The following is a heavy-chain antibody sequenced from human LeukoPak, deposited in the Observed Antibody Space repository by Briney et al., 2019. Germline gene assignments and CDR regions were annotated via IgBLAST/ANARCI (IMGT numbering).Heavy chain of an antibody. J-gene: IGHJ4*02. CDR1: GFTFSDYY. D-gene: IGHD3-22*01. Sequence: KPGGSLRLSCAASGFTFSDYYMSWIRQAPGKGLEWVSYISSSGSTIYYADSAKGRFTISRDNAKNSLYLQMNSLRAEDTAVYYCAREEYDSSGYYSLLYWGQGTLVTVSS. V-gene: IGHV3-11*04. CDR3: AREEYDSSGYYSLLY. CDR2: ISSSGSTI.